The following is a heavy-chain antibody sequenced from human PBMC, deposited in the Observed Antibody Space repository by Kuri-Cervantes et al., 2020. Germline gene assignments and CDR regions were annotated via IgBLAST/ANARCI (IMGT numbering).Heavy chain of an antibody. D-gene: IGHD6-19*01. Sequence: LSLTCAASGFTFSSYGMHWVRQAPGKGLEWVAVIWYDGSNKYYADSVKGRFTISRDNSKNTLYLQMNSLRAEDTAVYYCAKGARAVAGMYYFDYWGQGTLVTVSS. CDR2: IWYDGSNK. CDR1: GFTFSSYG. V-gene: IGHV3-33*06. J-gene: IGHJ4*02. CDR3: AKGARAVAGMYYFDY.